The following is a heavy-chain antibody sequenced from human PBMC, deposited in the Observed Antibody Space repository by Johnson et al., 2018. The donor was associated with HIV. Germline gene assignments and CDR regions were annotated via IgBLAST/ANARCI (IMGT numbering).Heavy chain of an antibody. CDR3: ARDQVVEMATIIGDDAFDI. CDR1: GFTFSSYA. D-gene: IGHD5-24*01. J-gene: IGHJ3*02. V-gene: IGHV3-23*04. CDR2: ISGSGGST. Sequence: MLLVESVGGLVQTGGSLRLSCAASGFTFSSYAMSWVRQAPGKGLEWVSAISGSGGSTYYADSVQGRFTISRDNSKNTLYLQMNSLRAEDTAVYYCARDQVVEMATIIGDDAFDIWGQGTMVTVSS.